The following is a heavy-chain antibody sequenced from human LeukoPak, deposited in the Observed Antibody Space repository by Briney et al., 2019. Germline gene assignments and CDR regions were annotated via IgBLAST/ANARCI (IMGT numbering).Heavy chain of an antibody. CDR2: IKHDGSEK. V-gene: IGHV3-7*01. D-gene: IGHD2-2*01. CDR1: GFTFSSYW. CDR3: ARGQLVVPAAVRY. J-gene: IGHJ4*02. Sequence: GGSLRLSCAASGFTFSSYWMSWVRQAPGKGLEWVANIKHDGSEKYYVDSVKGRFTISRDKAKNSLYLQMNSLRAEDTAVYYCARGQLVVPAAVRYWGQGTLVTVSS.